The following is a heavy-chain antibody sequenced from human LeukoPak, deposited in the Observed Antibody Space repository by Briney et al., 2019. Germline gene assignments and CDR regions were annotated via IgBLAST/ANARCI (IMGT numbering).Heavy chain of an antibody. D-gene: IGHD2-2*01. CDR2: IYTSGST. V-gene: IGHV4-61*02. CDR3: ARDLVYCSSTSCYVKLFDY. CDR1: GGSISSGSYY. Sequence: SETLSLTCTVSGGSISSGSYYWSWVRQPAGKGLEWIGRIYTSGSTNYNPSLKSRVTISVDTSKNQFSLKLSSVTAADTAVYYCARDLVYCSSTSCYVKLFDYWGQGTLVTVSS. J-gene: IGHJ4*02.